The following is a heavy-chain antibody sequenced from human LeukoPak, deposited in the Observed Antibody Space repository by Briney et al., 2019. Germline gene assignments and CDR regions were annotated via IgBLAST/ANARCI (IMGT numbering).Heavy chain of an antibody. CDR3: AIPSARRTYRFLDY. J-gene: IGHJ4*02. D-gene: IGHD3-16*02. CDR2: ISPYNGNT. V-gene: IGHV1-18*01. CDR1: GYTFTNYA. Sequence: GASVKVSCKASGYTFTNYASTWVRQAPGQGLEWMGWISPYNGNTNFAQKRQGRVTMTTDTATSTAYMELRDLSSAATPMYYCAIPSARRTYRFLDYWGQGTLVTVSS.